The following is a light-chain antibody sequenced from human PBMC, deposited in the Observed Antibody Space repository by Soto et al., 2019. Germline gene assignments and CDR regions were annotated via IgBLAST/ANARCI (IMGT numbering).Light chain of an antibody. J-gene: IGLJ1*01. CDR1: NNKVGTFKL. Sequence: AGFRGPGRSLVSPLPRDNNKVGTFKLVSWYQQHPGKAPKLLIFEVSNRPSGVSIRFSGSKSGNTASLTISGLQAEGEADYYCSSYSSASASSASYVFATGT. CDR2: EVS. V-gene: IGLV2-23*02. CDR3: SSYSSASASSASYV.